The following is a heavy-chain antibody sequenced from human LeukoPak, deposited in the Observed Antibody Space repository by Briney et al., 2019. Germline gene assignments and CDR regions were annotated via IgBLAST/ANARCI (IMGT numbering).Heavy chain of an antibody. V-gene: IGHV3-21*01. J-gene: IGHJ4*02. CDR2: ISSSSSYI. CDR3: ARDINNFGEIDY. Sequence: GGSLRLSCAASGFTVSSNYMNWVRQAPGKGLEWVSSISSSSSYIYYADSVKGRFTISRDNAKNSLYLQMNSLRAEDTAVYYCARDINNFGEIDYWGQGTLVTVSS. CDR1: GFTVSSNY. D-gene: IGHD1-20*01.